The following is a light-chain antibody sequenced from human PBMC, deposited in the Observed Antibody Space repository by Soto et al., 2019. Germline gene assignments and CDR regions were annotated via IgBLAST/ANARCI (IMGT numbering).Light chain of an antibody. V-gene: IGKV3D-15*01. CDR2: GAS. J-gene: IGKJ1*01. Sequence: EIVMTQSPATLSVSPGERATLSCRASQSVSSNLAWYQQKPGQAPRLLIYGASTRATGIPARFSGSGSGTEVTLTISSLQSEDLADYYCQQYNNWPPWTFGQGTKVEIK. CDR3: QQYNNWPPWT. CDR1: QSVSSN.